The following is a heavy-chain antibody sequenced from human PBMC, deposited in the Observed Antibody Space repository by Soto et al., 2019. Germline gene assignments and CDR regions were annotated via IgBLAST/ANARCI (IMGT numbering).Heavy chain of an antibody. D-gene: IGHD6-13*01. Sequence: GGSLRLSCAASGFTFSSYSMNWVRQAPGKGLEWVSSISSSSSYIYYADSVKGRFTISRDNAKNSLYLQMNSLRAEDTAVYYCARDFRRAGHMDVWGKGTTVTVSS. CDR2: ISSSSSYI. CDR3: ARDFRRAGHMDV. CDR1: GFTFSSYS. J-gene: IGHJ6*03. V-gene: IGHV3-21*01.